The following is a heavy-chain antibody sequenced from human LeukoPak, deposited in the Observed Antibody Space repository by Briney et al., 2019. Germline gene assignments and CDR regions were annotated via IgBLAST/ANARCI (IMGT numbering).Heavy chain of an antibody. Sequence: GASVKVSCKASGYTFTGYGISWVRQAPGQGLEWMGWISAYNGNTNYAQKLQGRVTMTTDTSTSTAYMELRSLRSDDTAVYYCARVGPGYCSSTSCYQLDYWGQGTLVTVSS. CDR1: GYTFTGYG. CDR3: ARVGPGYCSSTSCYQLDY. J-gene: IGHJ4*02. CDR2: ISAYNGNT. V-gene: IGHV1-18*01. D-gene: IGHD2-2*01.